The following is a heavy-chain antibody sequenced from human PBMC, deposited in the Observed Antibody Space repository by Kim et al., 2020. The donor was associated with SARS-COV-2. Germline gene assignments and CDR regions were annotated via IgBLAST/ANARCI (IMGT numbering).Heavy chain of an antibody. CDR3: AALDSGQVPGGS. V-gene: IGHV3-7*01. Sequence: EVDSVKDRFTMSRDNANNSLYLQMNSLRIEDTAIYYCAALDSGQVPGGSWGQGTLVTVSS. D-gene: IGHD3-10*01. J-gene: IGHJ4*02.